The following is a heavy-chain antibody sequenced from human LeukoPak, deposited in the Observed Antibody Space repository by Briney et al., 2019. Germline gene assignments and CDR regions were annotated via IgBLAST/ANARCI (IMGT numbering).Heavy chain of an antibody. CDR2: ISSSSSYI. Sequence: GGSLRLSCAASAVTFTSSASGMHWVRQAPGKGLEWVSYISSSSSYIYYADSVKGRFTISRDNAKNSPYLQMNSLRGEDTAVYYCARDLGYSGHDSGRDYWGQGTLVTVSS. D-gene: IGHD5-12*01. CDR1: AVTFTSSASG. V-gene: IGHV3-21*01. J-gene: IGHJ4*02. CDR3: ARDLGYSGHDSGRDY.